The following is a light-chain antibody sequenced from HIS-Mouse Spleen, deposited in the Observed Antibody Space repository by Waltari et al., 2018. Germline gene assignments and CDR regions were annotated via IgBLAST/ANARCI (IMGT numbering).Light chain of an antibody. CDR3: AAWDDSLSGYVV. V-gene: IGLV1-47*01. Sequence: QSVLTQPPSASGTPGQRVTISCSGSSSNIGSNYVYWYQQLPGTAPNLPLDRNNRRPSGVPVRFFGSKSGTSASLAISGLRSEDEADYYCAAWDDSLSGYVVFGGGTKLTVL. CDR2: RNN. CDR1: SSNIGSNY. J-gene: IGLJ2*01.